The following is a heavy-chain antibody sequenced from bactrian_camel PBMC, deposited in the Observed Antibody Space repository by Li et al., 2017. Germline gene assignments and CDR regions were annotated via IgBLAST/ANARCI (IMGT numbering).Heavy chain of an antibody. V-gene: IGHV3S31*01. J-gene: IGHJ4*01. CDR1: GYVFSTER. Sequence: VQLVESGGGSVPVGGSLRLSCVSSVGYVFSTERMSWVRQPPGKEREGVAAMYTGFGGGNIYYDDSVKGRFTISQDAAKNTVYLQMDSLKPEDTAMYYCAADDQPWVCRGGFDGYQYWGQGTQVTVS. CDR3: AADDQPWVCRGGFDGYQY. D-gene: IGHD2*01. CDR2: MYTGFGGGNI.